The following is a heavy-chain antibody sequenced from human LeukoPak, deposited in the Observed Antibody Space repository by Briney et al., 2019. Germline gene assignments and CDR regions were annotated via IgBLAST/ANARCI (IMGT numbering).Heavy chain of an antibody. J-gene: IGHJ6*02. Sequence: PGGSLRLSCAASGFTFSDYYMSWIRQAPGKGLEWVSYISSSSSYTNYADSVKGRFTISRDNATNSLYLQMNSLRAENTAVYYCARDTNDSSGYYRLMSFGMDVWGQGTTVTVSS. V-gene: IGHV3-11*06. CDR1: GFTFSDYY. CDR2: ISSSSSYT. D-gene: IGHD3-22*01. CDR3: ARDTNDSSGYYRLMSFGMDV.